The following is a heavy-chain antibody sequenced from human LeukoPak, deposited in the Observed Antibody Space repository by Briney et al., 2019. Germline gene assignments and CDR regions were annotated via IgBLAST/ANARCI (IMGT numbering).Heavy chain of an antibody. CDR1: GGSISSGASD. J-gene: IGHJ4*02. V-gene: IGHV4-31*03. CDR3: ARQGVIWFGEFYY. CDR2: INHSGST. D-gene: IGHD3-10*01. Sequence: SETLSLTCTVSGGSISSGASDWGWIRQHPKRGLEWVGYINHSGSTYYNPSLGSRVTMSVDTPKSQFSLKLSSVTAADTAVYYCARQGVIWFGEFYYWGQGTLVTVSS.